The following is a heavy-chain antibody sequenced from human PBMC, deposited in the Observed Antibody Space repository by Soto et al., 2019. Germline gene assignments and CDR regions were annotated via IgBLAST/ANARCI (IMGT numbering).Heavy chain of an antibody. J-gene: IGHJ6*02. CDR3: ARGGFVAGLYNALDA. CDR2: IIPMFGSP. Sequence: QVQLVQSGAEVKKAGSSVKVSCKTSGGTLSTNAISWVRQAPGQGLEWMGAIIPMFGSPKYAQKFQGRVTINADNPTSTIYMEMSSLTSADTAVYYCARGGFVAGLYNALDAWGQGTTVAVSS. V-gene: IGHV1-69*06. CDR1: GGTLSTNA. D-gene: IGHD6-19*01.